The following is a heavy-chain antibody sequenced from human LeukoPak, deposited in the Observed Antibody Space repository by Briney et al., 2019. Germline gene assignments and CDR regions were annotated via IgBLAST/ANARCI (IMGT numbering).Heavy chain of an antibody. CDR3: ANNPPRRELRPY. CDR2: ISNSGYST. D-gene: IGHD1-7*01. CDR1: GFTFSSYA. Sequence: PGGSLRLSCAASGFTFSSYAMSWVRQAPGKGLEWVSAISNSGYSTYHADSVKGRFTISRDNSKKTLFLQMSSLRAGDTAVYYCANNPPRRELRPYWGRGTLVTVSS. V-gene: IGHV3-23*01. J-gene: IGHJ4*02.